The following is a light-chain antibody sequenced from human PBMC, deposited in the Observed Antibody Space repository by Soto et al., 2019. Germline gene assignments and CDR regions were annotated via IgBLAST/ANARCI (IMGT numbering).Light chain of an antibody. CDR1: QGISSY. J-gene: IGKJ5*01. V-gene: IGKV1-9*01. CDR3: QQLKSYPLT. Sequence: DIQLTQSPSFLSASVGDRVTITCRASQGISSYLAWYQQKPGKAPKLLIYAASTLQSGVPSRFSRSGSGTEFTLTISSLQPEDFATDYCQQLKSYPLTFGQGTRLEIK. CDR2: AAS.